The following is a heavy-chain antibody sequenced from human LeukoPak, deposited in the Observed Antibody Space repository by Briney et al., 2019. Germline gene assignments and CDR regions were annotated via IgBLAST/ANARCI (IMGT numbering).Heavy chain of an antibody. CDR3: ARDNSVGDNAWWFDP. Sequence: GASVTVSCKASGYTFTSYAMNWVRQAPGQGLEWMGLINPTGGSTDYAQKFQGRVTMTRDMSTSTDYMELSSLRSEDTAIYYCARDNSVGDNAWWFDPWGQGTLVTVSS. CDR2: INPTGGST. V-gene: IGHV1-46*01. J-gene: IGHJ5*02. D-gene: IGHD1-26*01. CDR1: GYTFTSYA.